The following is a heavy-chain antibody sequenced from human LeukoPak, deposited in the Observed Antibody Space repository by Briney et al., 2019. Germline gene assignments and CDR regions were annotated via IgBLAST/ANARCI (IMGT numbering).Heavy chain of an antibody. CDR3: AGSIVGALVSFDY. CDR1: GFSFSSYA. D-gene: IGHD1-26*01. V-gene: IGHV3-30-3*01. Sequence: PGGSLRLSCAASGFSFSSYAMHWVRQAPGKGLECLAVISYDGSNKYYADSVKGRFTISRDNSKNTLYLQMDSLRAEDTAVYFCAGSIVGALVSFDYWGQGTLVTVSS. J-gene: IGHJ4*02. CDR2: ISYDGSNK.